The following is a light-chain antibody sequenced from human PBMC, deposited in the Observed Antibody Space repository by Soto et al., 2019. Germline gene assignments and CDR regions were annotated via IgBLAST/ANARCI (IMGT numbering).Light chain of an antibody. Sequence: DIHMTQSPSSLSASLVDRVTITCRASQGISSYLNWYQQKPGKAPKLLIYAASSLQSGVPSRFSGSGSGTEFTLTISSLQPEDFATYYCQQLNSYLLTFGGGTKVDIK. CDR1: QGISSY. V-gene: IGKV1-9*01. CDR2: AAS. CDR3: QQLNSYLLT. J-gene: IGKJ4*01.